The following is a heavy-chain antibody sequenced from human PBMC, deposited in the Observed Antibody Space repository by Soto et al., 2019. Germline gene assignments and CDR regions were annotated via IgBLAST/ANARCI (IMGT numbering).Heavy chain of an antibody. J-gene: IGHJ5*01. CDR1: GDSAGLISSIRYH. CDR3: ARHPPSGHFDS. V-gene: IGHV4-39*01. CDR2: IYYSGST. Sequence: PSETLSLTCTVSGDSAGLISSIRYHGGWIRQPPGKGLEWIGNIYYSGSTYYNPSLKSRVTISGDTSKNQFSLRLTSLTAADTAVYYCARHPPSGHFDSRAQRAVVPVSS.